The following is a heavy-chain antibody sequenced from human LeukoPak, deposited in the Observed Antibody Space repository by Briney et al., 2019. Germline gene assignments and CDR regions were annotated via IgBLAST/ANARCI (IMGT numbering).Heavy chain of an antibody. V-gene: IGHV3-21*01. CDR2: ISSSSSYI. CDR3: ARWYDYGDYVSSYYYYYMDV. CDR1: GFTFSSYS. D-gene: IGHD4-17*01. Sequence: PGGSLRLSCAASGFTFSSYSMNWVRQAPGKGLEWVSSISSSSSYIYYADSVKGRLTISRDNAKNSLYLQMNSLRAEDTAVYYCARWYDYGDYVSSYYYYYMDVWGKGTTVTVSS. J-gene: IGHJ6*03.